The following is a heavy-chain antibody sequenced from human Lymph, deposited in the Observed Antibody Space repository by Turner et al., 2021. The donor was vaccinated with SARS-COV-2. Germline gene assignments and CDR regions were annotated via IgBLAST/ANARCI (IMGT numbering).Heavy chain of an antibody. CDR1: GFTFSTYA. Sequence: QVQLVESGGGVVQPGRSLRLSCAASGFTFSTYAISWVRQAPGKGLEWGAVISYDGSNKYYADSVKGRFTISRDNSKNTLYLQMNSLRAEDTAVYYCARYASGGYFYYGMDVWGQGTTVTVSS. D-gene: IGHD3-10*01. J-gene: IGHJ6*02. CDR2: ISYDGSNK. V-gene: IGHV3-30*04. CDR3: ARYASGGYFYYGMDV.